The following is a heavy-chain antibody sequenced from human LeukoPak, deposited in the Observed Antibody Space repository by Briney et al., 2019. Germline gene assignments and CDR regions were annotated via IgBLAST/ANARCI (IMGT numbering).Heavy chain of an antibody. Sequence: GGSLRLSCAASGFTFSSYWMHWVRQAPRKGLVWVSRIKTDGSNTMYADSVKGRFTISRDNAKNTLYLQMTRLRAEDTAVYYCASDRQHGSFDTWGQGTLVTVSS. V-gene: IGHV3-74*03. CDR1: GFTFSSYW. CDR3: ASDRQHGSFDT. J-gene: IGHJ5*02. D-gene: IGHD2-15*01. CDR2: IKTDGSNT.